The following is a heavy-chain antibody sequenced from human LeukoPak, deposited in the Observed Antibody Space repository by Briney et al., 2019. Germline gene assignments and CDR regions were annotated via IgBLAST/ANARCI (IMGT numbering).Heavy chain of an antibody. J-gene: IGHJ4*02. D-gene: IGHD3-22*01. CDR3: ARGSGQFSYYYDSSGYYPSPFDY. Sequence: PGGSLRLSCAASGFTFSSYSMNWVRQAPGKGLEWVSSISSSSSYIYYADSVKGRFTISRDNAKNSLYLQMNSLRAEDTAVYYCARGSGQFSYYYDSSGYYPSPFDYWGQGTLVTVSS. V-gene: IGHV3-21*01. CDR1: GFTFSSYS. CDR2: ISSSSSYI.